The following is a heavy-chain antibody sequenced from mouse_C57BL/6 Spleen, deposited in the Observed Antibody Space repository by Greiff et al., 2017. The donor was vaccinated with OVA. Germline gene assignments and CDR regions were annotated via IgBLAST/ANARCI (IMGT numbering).Heavy chain of an antibody. Sequence: EVQLQQSGPELVKPGASVKIPCKASGYTFTDYNMDWVKQSHGKSLEWIGDINPNNGGTIYNQKFKGKATLTVDKSSSTTYMELRSMTSEDTAVDYWARGGDSNFVSWFAYWGQGTLVTVSA. D-gene: IGHD2-5*01. CDR2: INPNNGGT. J-gene: IGHJ3*01. V-gene: IGHV1-18*01. CDR3: ARGGDSNFVSWFAY. CDR1: GYTFTDYN.